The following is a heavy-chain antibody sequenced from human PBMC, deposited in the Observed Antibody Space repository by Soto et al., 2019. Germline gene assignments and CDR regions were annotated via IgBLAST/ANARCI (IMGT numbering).Heavy chain of an antibody. D-gene: IGHD3-22*01. V-gene: IGHV5-51*01. CDR3: ARQAYYDSSGYDPYYYYGMDV. Sequence: GESLKISCKGSGYRFSSYWIGWVRQMPGKGLEWMGIIYPGDSDTRYSPSFQGQVTISADTSISTAYLQWSSLKASDTAMYYCARQAYYDSSGYDPYYYYGMDVWGQGTTVTVSS. CDR2: IYPGDSDT. CDR1: GYRFSSYW. J-gene: IGHJ6*02.